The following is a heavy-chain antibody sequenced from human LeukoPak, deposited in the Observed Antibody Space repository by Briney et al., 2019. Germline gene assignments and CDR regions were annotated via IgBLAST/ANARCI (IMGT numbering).Heavy chain of an antibody. J-gene: IGHJ4*02. V-gene: IGHV3-30*04. CDR2: MLYDGSNE. Sequence: PGGPLRLSCAASGFTFSSYAMDWVRQAPGKGLEWVAVMLYDGSNEYYADSVKGRFTISRDNSKNTLYLQMNSLRAEDTAVYYCARESNGLEYWGQGALVTVSS. D-gene: IGHD3-22*01. CDR1: GFTFSSYA. CDR3: ARESNGLEY.